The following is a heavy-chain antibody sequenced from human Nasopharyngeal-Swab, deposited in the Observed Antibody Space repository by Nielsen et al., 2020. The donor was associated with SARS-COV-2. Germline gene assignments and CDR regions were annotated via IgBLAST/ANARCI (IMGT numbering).Heavy chain of an antibody. V-gene: IGHV3-48*02. CDR2: ISSSSSTI. CDR1: GFTFSRYS. J-gene: IGHJ6*02. Sequence: GGSLRLSCAASGFTFSRYSMNWVRQAPGKGLEWVSYISSSSSTIYYADSVKGRFTISRDNAKNSLYLQMNSLRDEDTAVYYCASILGYSYGRGYYYGMDVWGQGTTVTVSS. CDR3: ASILGYSYGRGYYYGMDV. D-gene: IGHD5-18*01.